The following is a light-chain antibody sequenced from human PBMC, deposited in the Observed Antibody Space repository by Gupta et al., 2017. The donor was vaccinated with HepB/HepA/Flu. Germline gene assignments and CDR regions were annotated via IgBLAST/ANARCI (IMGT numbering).Light chain of an antibody. V-gene: IGKV1-5*03. CDR3: HQYKSYSLT. CDR2: KTS. Sequence: DIQMTQSPSTLSASVGDRVTITCRASHSISDWLAWYQQKPGKAPKLLIYKTSTLESGVPSRFSGSGSGSGTEFTLTISSLQPDDFATYYCHQYKSYSLTFGGGTKVEI. CDR1: HSISDW. J-gene: IGKJ4*01.